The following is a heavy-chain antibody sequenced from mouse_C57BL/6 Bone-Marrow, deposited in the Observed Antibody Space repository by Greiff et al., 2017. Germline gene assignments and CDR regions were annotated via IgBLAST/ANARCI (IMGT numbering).Heavy chain of an antibody. CDR1: GYTFTSYW. J-gene: IGHJ1*03. Sequence: QVQLQQPGAELVRPGTSVKLSCKASGYTFTSYWMHWVKQRPGQGLEWIGVIDPSDSYTNYNQKFKGKATLTVDTSSSTAYMQLSSLTSEDSAVYYCARRSGGVCFDVWGTGTTVTVSS. D-gene: IGHD1-3*01. CDR2: IDPSDSYT. CDR3: ARRSGGVCFDV. V-gene: IGHV1-59*01.